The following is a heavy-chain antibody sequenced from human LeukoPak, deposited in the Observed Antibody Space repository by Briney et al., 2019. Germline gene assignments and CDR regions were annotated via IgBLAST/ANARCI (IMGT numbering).Heavy chain of an antibody. CDR1: GDSISSYY. Sequence: SETLSLTCTVSGDSISSYYWSWIRQPPGKGLEWIGYIYYSGSTNYNSSLKSRVTISVDTSKNQFSLKLSSVTAADTAVYYCAGCDNEYYYYYMDVWGKGTTVTVSS. CDR2: IYYSGST. CDR3: AGCDNEYYYYYMDV. V-gene: IGHV4-59*01. J-gene: IGHJ6*03. D-gene: IGHD1-1*01.